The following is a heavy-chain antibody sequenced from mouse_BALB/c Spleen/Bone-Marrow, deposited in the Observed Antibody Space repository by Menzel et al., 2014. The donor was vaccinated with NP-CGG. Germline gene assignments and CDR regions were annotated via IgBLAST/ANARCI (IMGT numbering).Heavy chain of an antibody. J-gene: IGHJ2*01. CDR2: INPYNGGT. CDR1: GFSFTGYT. Sequence: VQLKESGPELVKPGASMKISCKASGFSFTGYTMNWVKQSHGKNLEWIGLINPYNGGTSYNLKFKDKATLTVDKSFSTAYMELLSPTSEDSAVYYCARADYYFDYWGQGTTLTVSS. CDR3: ARADYYFDY. V-gene: IGHV1-18*01.